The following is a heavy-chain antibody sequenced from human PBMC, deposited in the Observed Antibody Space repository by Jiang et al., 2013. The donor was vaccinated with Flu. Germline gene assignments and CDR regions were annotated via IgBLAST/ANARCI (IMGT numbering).Heavy chain of an antibody. CDR3: TRHPEYSSSTTNNYYYYYYMDV. D-gene: IGHD6-6*01. J-gene: IGHJ6*03. Sequence: GSLKLSCAASGFTFSGSAMHWVRQASGKGLEWVGRIRSKANSYATAYAASVKGGFTISRDDSKNTAYLQMNSLKTEDTAVYYCTRHPEYSSSTTNNYYYYYYMDVWGKGTTVTVSS. CDR1: GFTFSGSA. CDR2: IRSKANSYAT. V-gene: IGHV3-73*01.